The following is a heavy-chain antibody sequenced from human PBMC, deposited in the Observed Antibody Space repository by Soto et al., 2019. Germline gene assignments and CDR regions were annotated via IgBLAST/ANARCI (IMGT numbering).Heavy chain of an antibody. Sequence: SETLSLTCTVSGASIITNNYFWGWIRQSPRRGQELIGSISYSERTYDSPSLPGRVAMSIDAATNQCSLKLSSVTTTNTTIYYCARRRASDYGHNHHPYYLDRWGQGTLVTVS. CDR1: GASIITNNYF. D-gene: IGHD4-17*01. V-gene: IGHV4-39*01. CDR2: ISYSERT. CDR3: ARRRASDYGHNHHPYYLDR. J-gene: IGHJ4*02.